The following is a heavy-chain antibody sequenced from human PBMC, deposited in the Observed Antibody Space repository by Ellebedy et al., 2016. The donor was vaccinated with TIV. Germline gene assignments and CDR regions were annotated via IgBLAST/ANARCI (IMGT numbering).Heavy chain of an antibody. CDR1: GYSVISSSHY. Sequence: SETLSLICTVSGYSVISSSHYWGWIRQPPGKGLEWIGSNHYSGSTYYDPSLKSRVIISVDTSKNQLSLKLSSVTAADTAVYYCARRGYSGSSETIFDYWGQGTLVTVSS. CDR3: ARRGYSGSSETIFDY. V-gene: IGHV4-39*01. D-gene: IGHD1-26*01. J-gene: IGHJ4*02. CDR2: NHYSGST.